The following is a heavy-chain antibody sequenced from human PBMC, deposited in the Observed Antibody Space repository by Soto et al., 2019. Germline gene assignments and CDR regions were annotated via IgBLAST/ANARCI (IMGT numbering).Heavy chain of an antibody. D-gene: IGHD5-12*01. CDR3: AKDSPIGSTFSGHGDIDS. V-gene: IGHV4-34*01. CDR1: GGSFSGYY. CDR2: INHSGST. J-gene: IGHJ4*02. Sequence: SETLSLTCAVYGGSFSGYYWSWIRQPPGKGLEWIGEINHSGSTNYNPSLKSRVTISVDTSKNQFSLEVSSLSSEDTAMYYCAKDSPIGSTFSGHGDIDSWGQGTLVTSPQ.